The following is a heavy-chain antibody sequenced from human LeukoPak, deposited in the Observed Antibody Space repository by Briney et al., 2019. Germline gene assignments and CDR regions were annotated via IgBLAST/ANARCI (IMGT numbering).Heavy chain of an antibody. CDR1: GGSISSYY. V-gene: IGHV4-59*01. CDR2: IHYSGST. J-gene: IGHJ4*02. CDR3: ARGRGNWGFDY. Sequence: SETLSLTCTVSGGSISSYYWSWIRQPPGKGLEWIGYIHYSGSTNYNPSLKSRVTVSVDMSKNQFSLKLSSVTAADTAVYYCARGRGNWGFDYWGQGTLVTVSS. D-gene: IGHD7-27*01.